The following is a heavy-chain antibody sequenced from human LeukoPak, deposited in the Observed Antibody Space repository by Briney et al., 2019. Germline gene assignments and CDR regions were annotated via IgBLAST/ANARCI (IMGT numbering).Heavy chain of an antibody. V-gene: IGHV3-66*01. CDR3: ARDTTARYLDY. Sequence: GGSLRLSCAASGFTFSSYAMSWVRQAPGKGLEWVSVIYSGGSTYYADSVKGRFTISRDNSKNMVFLQMNSLRDDDTAVYYCARDTTARYLDYWGQGTLVIVSS. D-gene: IGHD1-1*01. J-gene: IGHJ4*02. CDR2: IYSGGST. CDR1: GFTFSSYA.